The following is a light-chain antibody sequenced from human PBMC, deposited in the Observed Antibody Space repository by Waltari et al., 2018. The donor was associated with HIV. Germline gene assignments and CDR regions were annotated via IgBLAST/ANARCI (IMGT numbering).Light chain of an antibody. CDR3: AAWDDSLSGPV. CDR1: SSNIGSNY. J-gene: IGLJ2*01. CDR2: RNN. V-gene: IGLV1-47*01. Sequence: QSVLTQPPSASGTPGQRVTISCSGSSSNIGSNYVYWYQQLPGTAPKLLIYRNNQRPSGVPDRVSGSKSGTSASRAISGLRSEDEADYYCAAWDDSLSGPVFGGGTKLTVL.